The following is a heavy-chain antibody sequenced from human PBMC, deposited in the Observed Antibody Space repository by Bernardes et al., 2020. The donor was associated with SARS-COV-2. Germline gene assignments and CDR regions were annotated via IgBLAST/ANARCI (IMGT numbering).Heavy chain of an antibody. CDR1: GYSISSGYY. V-gene: IGHV4-38-2*01. D-gene: IGHD2-2*02. J-gene: IGHJ6*03. CDR3: ARARRYCGSTSCYSHYYMDV. Sequence: SETLSLTCAVSGYSISSGYYWGWLRQPPGKGLEWIGNIYHSGSSYYNSSLKSRVTIPVDTSKNQFSLKLNSVTAADTAIYYCARARRYCGSTSCYSHYYMDVWGKGTTVTVSS. CDR2: IYHSGSS.